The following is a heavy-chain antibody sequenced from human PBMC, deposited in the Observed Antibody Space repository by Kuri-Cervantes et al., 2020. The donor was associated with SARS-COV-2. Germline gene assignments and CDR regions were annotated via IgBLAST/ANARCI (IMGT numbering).Heavy chain of an antibody. J-gene: IGHJ6*02. Sequence: GGSLRLSCKASGGTFSSYAISWVRQAPGQGLEWMGGIIPIFGTANYAQKFQGRVTITADESTSTAYMELSSLRSEDTAVYYCARGGYCTNGICSKYYYYYYGMYVRGQGTTVTVSS. CDR1: GGTFSSYA. CDR3: ARGGYCTNGICSKYYYYYYGMYV. D-gene: IGHD2-8*01. V-gene: IGHV1-69*01. CDR2: IIPIFGTA.